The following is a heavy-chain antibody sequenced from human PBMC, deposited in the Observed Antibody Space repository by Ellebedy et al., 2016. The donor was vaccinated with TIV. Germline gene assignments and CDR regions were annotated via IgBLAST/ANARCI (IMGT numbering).Heavy chain of an antibody. Sequence: GESLKISCAASGFTFSSYSMNWARQAPGKGLEWVSYISSSGSTIYYADSVKGRFTISRDNAKNSLYLQMNSLRAEDTAVYYCAKDKFPIFSPHAFDIWGQGTMVTVSS. CDR1: GFTFSSYS. J-gene: IGHJ3*02. V-gene: IGHV3-48*04. CDR2: ISSSGSTI. CDR3: AKDKFPIFSPHAFDI. D-gene: IGHD2/OR15-2a*01.